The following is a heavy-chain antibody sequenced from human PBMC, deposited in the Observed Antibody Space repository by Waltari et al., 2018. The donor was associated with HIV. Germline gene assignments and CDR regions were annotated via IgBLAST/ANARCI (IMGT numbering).Heavy chain of an antibody. D-gene: IGHD3-3*01. J-gene: IGHJ3*02. V-gene: IGHV3-21*01. CDR1: GFTFSSYS. CDR2: ISSSSSYI. CDR3: ARDTSFWSSPDLDAFDI. Sequence: EVQLVESGGGLVKPGGSLRLSCAASGFTFSSYSMNWVRQAPGKGLEWVSSISSSSSYIYYADSVKGRFTISRDNAKNSLYQQMNSLRAEDTAVYYCARDTSFWSSPDLDAFDIWGQGTMVTVSS.